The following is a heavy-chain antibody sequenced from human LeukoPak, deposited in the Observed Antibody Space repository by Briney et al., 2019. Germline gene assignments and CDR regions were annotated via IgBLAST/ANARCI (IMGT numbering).Heavy chain of an antibody. CDR3: ARDRGDPGGFDY. D-gene: IGHD4-17*01. J-gene: IGHJ4*02. CDR1: GGSFSGYY. CDR2: IYYSGST. Sequence: SETLSLTCAVYGGSFSGYYWSWIRQPPGKGLEWIGYIYYSGSTNYNPSLKSRVTISVDTSKNQFSLKLSSVTVADTAVYYCARDRGDPGGFDYWGQGTLVTVSS. V-gene: IGHV4-59*01.